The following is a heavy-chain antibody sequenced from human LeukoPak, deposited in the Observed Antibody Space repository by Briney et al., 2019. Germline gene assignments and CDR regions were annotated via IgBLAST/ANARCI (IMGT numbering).Heavy chain of an antibody. D-gene: IGHD3-10*01. V-gene: IGHV3-23*01. CDR3: AKEALLRLWFGEFALAFDC. CDR1: GFTFSSYA. J-gene: IGHJ4*02. Sequence: SGGSLRLSCAASGFTFSSYAMSWVRQAPGKGLEWVSAISGSGGSTYYADSVKGRFTISRDNSKNTLYLRMNSLRAEDTAVYYCAKEALLRLWFGEFALAFDCWGQGTLVTVSS. CDR2: ISGSGGST.